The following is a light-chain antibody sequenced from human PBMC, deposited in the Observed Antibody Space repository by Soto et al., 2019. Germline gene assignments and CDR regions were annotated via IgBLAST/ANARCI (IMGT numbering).Light chain of an antibody. CDR2: DVS. CDR1: SSDVGGFNY. V-gene: IGLV2-11*01. J-gene: IGLJ1*01. Sequence: QSALTQPRSVSGSPGQSVTISCTGTSSDVGGFNYVSWYQQYPGKAPKLMIYDVSKRPSGVPDRFSGSKSDNTASLTISGLQAEDEADYYCCAYAGRYTYDFGTGTKVTVL. CDR3: CAYAGRYTYD.